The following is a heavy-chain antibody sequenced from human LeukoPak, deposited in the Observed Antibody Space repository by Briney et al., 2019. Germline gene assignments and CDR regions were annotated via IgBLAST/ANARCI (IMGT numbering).Heavy chain of an antibody. Sequence: GGSLRLSCAASGFTFSSYAMSWVRQAPGKGLEWVSSITSSGAATYYADSVKGRFTISRDNSDNTLYLQMSSLRAEDTAVYYCARDFSGVDYFDYWGQGTLVTVSS. CDR2: ITSSGAAT. V-gene: IGHV3-23*01. CDR3: ARDFSGVDYFDY. J-gene: IGHJ4*02. D-gene: IGHD3-10*01. CDR1: GFTFSSYA.